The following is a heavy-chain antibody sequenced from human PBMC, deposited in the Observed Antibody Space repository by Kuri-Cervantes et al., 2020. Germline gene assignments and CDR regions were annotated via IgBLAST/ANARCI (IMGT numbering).Heavy chain of an antibody. CDR3: AKDLVPGNDYDILTGYSY. Sequence: LSLTCAASGFTFSDYYMSWIRQAPGKGLEWVSYISSSGSTIYYADSVKGRFTISRDNAKNSLYLQMNSLRAEDTAVYYCAKDLVPGNDYDILTGYSYWGQGTLVTVSS. D-gene: IGHD3-9*01. CDR1: GFTFSDYY. J-gene: IGHJ4*02. CDR2: ISSSGSTI. V-gene: IGHV3-11*01.